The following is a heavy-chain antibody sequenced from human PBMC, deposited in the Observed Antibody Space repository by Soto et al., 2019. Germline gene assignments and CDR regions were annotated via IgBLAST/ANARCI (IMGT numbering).Heavy chain of an antibody. D-gene: IGHD3-10*01. J-gene: IGHJ4*02. CDR1: GGTVNTYY. V-gene: IGHV4-59*02. CDR3: ARDRGPTSYFDY. Sequence: SETLSLTCSVSGGTVNTYYWRWIRQPPGKELEWIGYIYSSGNTNYNPSLKSRVTISVDTPNNQFFLKLSSVTAADTAVYYCARDRGPTSYFDYWGQGNMVT. CDR2: IYSSGNT.